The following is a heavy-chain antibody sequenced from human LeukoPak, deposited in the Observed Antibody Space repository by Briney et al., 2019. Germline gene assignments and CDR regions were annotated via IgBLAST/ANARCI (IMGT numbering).Heavy chain of an antibody. CDR2: ISSSGSYI. J-gene: IGHJ4*02. CDR1: GFTFSSYS. V-gene: IGHV3-21*01. Sequence: GGSLRLSCAASGFTFSSYSMNWVRQAPGKGLEWASSISSSGSYIYYADSVKGRFTISRDNAKNSLYLQMNSLRAEDTAVYYCARSDPGDYWGQGTLATVSS. CDR3: ARSDPGDY.